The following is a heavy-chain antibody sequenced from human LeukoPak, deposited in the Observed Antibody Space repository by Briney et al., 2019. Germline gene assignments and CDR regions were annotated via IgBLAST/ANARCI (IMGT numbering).Heavy chain of an antibody. CDR1: GGSIGSNYNY. CDR3: ARATTYYNSESFYAWFDS. J-gene: IGHJ5*01. V-gene: IGHV4-39*01. CDR2: ISHSGST. D-gene: IGHD3-10*01. Sequence: PETLSLTCTVSGGSIGSNYNYWGWIRQPPGKGLEWIGSISHSGSTYFSPSLKSRLTISVDTSKKQFSLRLSSVTAADTAVYHCARATTYYNSESFYAWFDSWGQGTLVTVSS.